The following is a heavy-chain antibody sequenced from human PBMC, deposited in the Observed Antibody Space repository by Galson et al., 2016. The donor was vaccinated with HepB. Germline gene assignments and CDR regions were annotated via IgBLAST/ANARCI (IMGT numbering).Heavy chain of an antibody. CDR1: GFTFSGSAM. D-gene: IGHD3-10*01. Sequence: LRLSCAASGFTFSGSAMYWVRQASGKGLEWIGYIYYSGTTYYNPSLKSRLTISVDTSKNQFSLKLSSVTAADTAVYYCAREYYGSGRGLGANWFDPWGQGTLVTVSS. J-gene: IGHJ5*02. V-gene: IGHV4-30-4*01. CDR3: AREYYGSGRGLGANWFDP. CDR2: IYYSGTT.